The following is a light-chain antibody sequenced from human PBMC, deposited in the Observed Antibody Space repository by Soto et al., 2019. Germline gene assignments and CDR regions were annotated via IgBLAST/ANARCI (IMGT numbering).Light chain of an antibody. Sequence: EIVITQCPATLYVSPGERATLSCRASQSVRSNLAWYQQKPGQAPRVLIYGASTRDTGIPARFSGSGAGTECTRTIGGLQPDDFETDDCQQFNSYTITFGQGTRLEI. CDR1: QSVRSN. J-gene: IGKJ5*01. CDR2: GAS. CDR3: QQFNSYTIT. V-gene: IGKV3D-15*01.